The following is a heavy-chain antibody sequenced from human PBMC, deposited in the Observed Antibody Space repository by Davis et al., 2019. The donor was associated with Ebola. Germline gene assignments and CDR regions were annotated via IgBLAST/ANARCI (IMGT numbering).Heavy chain of an antibody. CDR2: IYYSGST. V-gene: IGHV4-39*01. CDR3: ARRSRSWQRIDP. J-gene: IGHJ5*02. CDR1: GGSISSSSYY. Sequence: MPSETLSLTCTVSGGSISSSSYYWGWIRQPPGKGLVWIGRIYYSGSTYYNPSLKSRITISVDTSKNQFSLKLSSVTAADTAVYYCARRSRSWQRIDPWGQGTLVTVSS. D-gene: IGHD6-13*01.